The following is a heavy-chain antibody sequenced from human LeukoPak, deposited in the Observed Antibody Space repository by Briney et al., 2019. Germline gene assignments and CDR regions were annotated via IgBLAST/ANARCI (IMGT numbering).Heavy chain of an antibody. Sequence: ASVKVSCKVSGYNLTELSMHWVRQAPGKGLEWMGGFDPEDGETIYAQKFQGRVTMTEDTSTDTAYMELSSLRSEDTAVYYCATAKDYDSSGYLDYWDQGTLVTVSS. J-gene: IGHJ4*02. CDR2: FDPEDGET. D-gene: IGHD3-22*01. CDR1: GYNLTELS. V-gene: IGHV1-24*01. CDR3: ATAKDYDSSGYLDY.